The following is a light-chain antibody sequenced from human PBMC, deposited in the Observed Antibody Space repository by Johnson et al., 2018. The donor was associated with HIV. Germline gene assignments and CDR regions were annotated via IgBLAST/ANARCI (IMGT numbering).Light chain of an antibody. CDR2: ETY. CDR1: SSNIGNNY. V-gene: IGLV1-51*02. CDR3: GTWDSSLSFYV. Sequence: QSLLTQPPSVSAAPGQKVTISCSGSSSNIGNNYVSWFQQLPGTAPKLLIYETYKRPSGIPDRFSGSKSGTSATLGITGLQTGDEADYYCGTWDSSLSFYVFGTGTNVTVL. J-gene: IGLJ1*01.